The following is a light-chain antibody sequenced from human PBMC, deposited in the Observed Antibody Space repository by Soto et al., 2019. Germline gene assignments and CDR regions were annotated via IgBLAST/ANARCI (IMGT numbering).Light chain of an antibody. CDR2: GAS. V-gene: IGKV3D-15*01. CDR3: QQYNNWPLT. Sequence: EIVMTQSPATLSVSPGERATLSCRASQSVSSNLAWYQQKPGQAPRLLIYGASPRATGIPARFSGSGSGTEFTLTISSLQSEDSAVYYCQQYNNWPLTFGEGTKVEIK. CDR1: QSVSSN. J-gene: IGKJ4*01.